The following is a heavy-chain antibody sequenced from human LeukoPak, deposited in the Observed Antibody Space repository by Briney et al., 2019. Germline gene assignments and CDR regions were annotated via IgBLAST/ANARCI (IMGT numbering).Heavy chain of an antibody. CDR2: IYYSGST. CDR1: GGSISRYY. D-gene: IGHD3-10*01. J-gene: IGHJ6*02. V-gene: IGHV4-59*01. Sequence: SETLSLTCTVSGGSISRYYWRWIRQPPGKGLEGIGYIYYSGSTNYNPSLKSRVTISVDTSKNQFSLKLSSVTAADTAVYYCARGTAGYYYYGMDVWGQGTTVTVSS. CDR3: ARGTAGYYYYGMDV.